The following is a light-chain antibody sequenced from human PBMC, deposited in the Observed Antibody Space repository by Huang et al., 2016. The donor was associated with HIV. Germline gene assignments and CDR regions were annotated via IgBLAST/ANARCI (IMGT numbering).Light chain of an antibody. CDR1: QNIGNR. Sequence: EIVLTQSPDFQSVTPKEKITITCRASQNIGNRLHWYQQKPDQSPQLLIKYASQTISVVPSRFSGSGSGTDFTLTINTPEAGDAATYYCHQSSSLPYTFGQGTKLEIK. J-gene: IGKJ2*01. CDR2: YAS. CDR3: HQSSSLPYT. V-gene: IGKV6-21*02.